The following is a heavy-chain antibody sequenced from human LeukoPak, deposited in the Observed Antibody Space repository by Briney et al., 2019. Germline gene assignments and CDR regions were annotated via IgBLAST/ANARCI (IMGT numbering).Heavy chain of an antibody. CDR2: ISYDGSNK. J-gene: IGHJ4*02. V-gene: IGHV3-30-3*01. CDR3: AISRDSSGYYYS. CDR1: GSTFSSYA. Sequence: PGGSLRLSCAASGSTFSSYAMHWVRQAPGKGLEWVAVISYDGSNKYYADSVKGRFTISRDNSKNTLYLQMNSLRAEDTAVYHCAISRDSSGYYYSWGQGTLVTVSS. D-gene: IGHD3-22*01.